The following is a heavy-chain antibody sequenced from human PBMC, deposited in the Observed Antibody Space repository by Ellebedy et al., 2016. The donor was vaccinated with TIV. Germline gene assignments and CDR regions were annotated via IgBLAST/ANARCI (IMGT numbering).Heavy chain of an antibody. D-gene: IGHD1-14*01. J-gene: IGHJ4*02. CDR1: GFSFSSYA. CDR3: AKGRSGTYIHHAFDW. Sequence: GESLKISCAASGFSFSSYAMSWVRQAPGKGLEWVLGFGVSGDTTYYADSVKGRFTISRDNSRNTLYLHMNSLRAEDTAIYYCAKGRSGTYIHHAFDWWGQGTLVTVSS. V-gene: IGHV3-23*01. CDR2: FGVSGDTT.